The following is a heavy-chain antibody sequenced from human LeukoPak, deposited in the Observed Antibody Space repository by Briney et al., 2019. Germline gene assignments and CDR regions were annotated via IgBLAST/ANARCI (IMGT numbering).Heavy chain of an antibody. Sequence: SVKVSCKASGGTFSSFVISWVRQAPGQGLEWMGGIIPLFGTANYAQKFQGRVTITADESTSTAYMELSSLRSEDTAVYYCARDPGDGYYHEGDYWGQGTLVTVSS. CDR1: GGTFSSFV. J-gene: IGHJ4*02. V-gene: IGHV1-69*13. CDR3: ARDPGDGYYHEGDY. CDR2: IIPLFGTA. D-gene: IGHD5-24*01.